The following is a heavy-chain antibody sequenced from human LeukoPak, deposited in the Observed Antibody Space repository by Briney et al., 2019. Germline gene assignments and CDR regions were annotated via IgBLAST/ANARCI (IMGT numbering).Heavy chain of an antibody. D-gene: IGHD3-22*01. CDR3: ARTAQYSSGYPYYFDY. CDR2: INPSGGST. Sequence: ASVKVSCKASGYTFTSYYMHWVRQAPGQGLEWMGIINPSGGSTSYAQKFQGRVTMTRDTSTSTAYMELSSLRSEDTAVYYCARTAQYSSGYPYYFDYWGQGTLVTVSS. J-gene: IGHJ4*02. CDR1: GYTFTSYY. V-gene: IGHV1-46*01.